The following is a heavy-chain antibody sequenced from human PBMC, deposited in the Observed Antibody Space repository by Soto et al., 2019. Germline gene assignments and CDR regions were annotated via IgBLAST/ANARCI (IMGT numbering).Heavy chain of an antibody. J-gene: IGHJ6*02. Sequence: SVKVSGKASGGTLSNYALSWVRQAPGQGLGWVGGIIPIFGTSNYAQNFQGRVTITADESTSTAYMELSSLRSEDTAVYYCARGVRTGFYGMDVWGQGTTVTVSS. V-gene: IGHV1-69*13. CDR1: GGTLSNYA. D-gene: IGHD3-10*01. CDR3: ARGVRTGFYGMDV. CDR2: IIPIFGTS.